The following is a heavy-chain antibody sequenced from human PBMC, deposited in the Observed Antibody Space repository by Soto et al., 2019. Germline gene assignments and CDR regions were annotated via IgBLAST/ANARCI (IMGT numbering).Heavy chain of an antibody. D-gene: IGHD2-2*01. Sequence: GGSLRLSCAASGFTFSSYGMHWVRQAPGKGLGWVAVISYDGSNKYYADSVKGRFTISRDNSKNTLDLQMNSLRAEDTAVYYCAKTGPYQLLPFDYWGQGTLVTVSS. V-gene: IGHV3-30*18. CDR1: GFTFSSYG. J-gene: IGHJ4*02. CDR2: ISYDGSNK. CDR3: AKTGPYQLLPFDY.